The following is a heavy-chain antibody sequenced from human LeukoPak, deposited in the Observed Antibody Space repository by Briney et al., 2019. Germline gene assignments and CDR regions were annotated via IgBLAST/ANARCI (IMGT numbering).Heavy chain of an antibody. CDR2: INHSGST. Sequence: SETLSLTCAVYGGSFSGYYWSWIRQPPGKGLEWIGEINHSGSTNYNPSLKSRVTISVDTSKNQFSLKLSSVTAADTAVYYCASGIAEDYFDYWGQGTLVTVSS. CDR3: ASGIAEDYFDY. D-gene: IGHD6-13*01. J-gene: IGHJ4*02. V-gene: IGHV4-34*01. CDR1: GGSFSGYY.